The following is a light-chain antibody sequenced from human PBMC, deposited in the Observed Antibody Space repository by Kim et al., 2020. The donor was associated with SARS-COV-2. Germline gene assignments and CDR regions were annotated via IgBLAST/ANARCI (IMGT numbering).Light chain of an antibody. CDR1: QSISSH. CDR3: QQSYITPFT. Sequence: ASVGDRVPIACRTTQSISSHLNWYQQKPGRAPKLLISAASTLQGGVPSRFSGSGSETDFTLTISSLQPEDFATYFCQQSYITPFTFGPGTKVDIK. V-gene: IGKV1-39*01. CDR2: AAS. J-gene: IGKJ3*01.